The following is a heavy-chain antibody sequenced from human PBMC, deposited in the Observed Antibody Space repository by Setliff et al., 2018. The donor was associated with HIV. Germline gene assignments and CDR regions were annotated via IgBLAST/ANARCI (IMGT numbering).Heavy chain of an antibody. CDR1: GGSINTNSFY. V-gene: IGHV4-39*07. CDR3: ARDMGNYDILPLDY. J-gene: IGHJ4*02. D-gene: IGHD3-9*01. Sequence: PSETLSLTCIVSGGSINTNSFYWAWIRQSPGKGLEWLGSVFYSGSTYYNPSLKSRVTISIDTSKNQFSLKLSSVTAADTAVYYCARDMGNYDILPLDYWGQGTLVTVSS. CDR2: VFYSGST.